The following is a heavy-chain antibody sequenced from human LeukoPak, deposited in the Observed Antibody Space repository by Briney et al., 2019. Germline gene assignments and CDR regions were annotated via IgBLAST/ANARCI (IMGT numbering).Heavy chain of an antibody. CDR2: ISAYNGNT. CDR1: GYTFTSYG. Sequence: ASVKVSCKASGYTFTSYGISWVRQAPGQGLEWMGWISAYNGNTNYAQKLQGRVTMTTDTSTSTAYMELRSLRSDDTAVYYCARVRAHIWFGELLYYYYMDVWGKGTTVTISS. J-gene: IGHJ6*03. V-gene: IGHV1-18*01. D-gene: IGHD3-10*01. CDR3: ARVRAHIWFGELLYYYYMDV.